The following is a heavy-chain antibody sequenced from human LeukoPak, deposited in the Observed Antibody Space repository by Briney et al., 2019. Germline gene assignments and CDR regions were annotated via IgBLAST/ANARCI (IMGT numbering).Heavy chain of an antibody. CDR2: ISRSSSYI. CDR1: GFTFSGYS. Sequence: GGSLRLSCAAFGFTFSGYSMNWVRQAPGKGLEWVSSISRSSSYIYYADSVKGRFTISRDNARNSLYLQMNSLRAEDTAVYYCARGPFASGSYSLYGYGSVFDYWGQGTLVTVSS. CDR3: ARGPFASGSYSLYGYGSVFDY. V-gene: IGHV3-21*01. J-gene: IGHJ4*02. D-gene: IGHD3-10*01.